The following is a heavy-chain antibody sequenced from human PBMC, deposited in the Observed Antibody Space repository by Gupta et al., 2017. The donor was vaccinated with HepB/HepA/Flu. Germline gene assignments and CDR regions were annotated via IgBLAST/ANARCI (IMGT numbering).Heavy chain of an antibody. V-gene: IGHV3-73*01. CDR2: IRSKANSYAT. CDR3: TRFMVRGPYGMDV. CDR1: GFASSGRA. D-gene: IGHD3-10*01. J-gene: IGHJ6*02. Sequence: VQLVECGGGLVQPGGSRKPSCAAPGFASSGRAMHWVRQASGKGLEWVGRIRSKANSYATAYAASVKGRFTISRDDSKNTAYLQMNSLKTEDTAVYYCTRFMVRGPYGMDVWGQGTTVTVSS.